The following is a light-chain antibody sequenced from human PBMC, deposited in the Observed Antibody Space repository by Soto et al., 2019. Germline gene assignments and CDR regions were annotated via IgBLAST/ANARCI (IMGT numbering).Light chain of an antibody. CDR2: GNS. CDR3: QSYDSSLSAYV. V-gene: IGLV1-40*01. CDR1: SSNIGAGYD. Sequence: QSVLTQPPSVSGAPGQRVIISCTGSSSNIGAGYDVHWYQQLPGTAPKLLIYGNSNRPSGVPDRFSDSKSGTSASLAITGLQAEDEADYYCQSYDSSLSAYVFGTGTKLTVL. J-gene: IGLJ1*01.